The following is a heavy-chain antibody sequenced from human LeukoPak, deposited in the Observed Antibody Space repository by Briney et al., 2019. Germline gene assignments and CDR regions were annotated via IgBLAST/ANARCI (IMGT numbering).Heavy chain of an antibody. J-gene: IGHJ4*02. CDR3: ARDGYSRGPTGFDY. V-gene: IGHV1-69*06. D-gene: IGHD6-19*01. Sequence: ASVKVSCKASGGTFSSYAISWVRQAPGQGLEWMGRIIPIFGTANYAQKFQGRVTITADKSTSTAYMELSSLRSEDTAVYYCARDGYSRGPTGFDYWGQGTLVTVSS. CDR1: GGTFSSYA. CDR2: IIPIFGTA.